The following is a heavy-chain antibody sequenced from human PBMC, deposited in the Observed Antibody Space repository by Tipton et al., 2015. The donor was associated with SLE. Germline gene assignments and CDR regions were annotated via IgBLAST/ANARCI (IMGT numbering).Heavy chain of an antibody. J-gene: IGHJ4*02. CDR3: ARDGGPYRDY. CDR1: GFTFSDYA. CDR2: ISGSGNYI. D-gene: IGHD3-16*01. V-gene: IGHV3-21*03. Sequence: LSCAASGFTFSDYAMNWVRQAPGKGLGWVPSISGSGNYIYYADSAKGRFTISRDNAKNSLSLQMDSLRAEDTAVYYCARDGGPYRDYWGQGTLVTVSS.